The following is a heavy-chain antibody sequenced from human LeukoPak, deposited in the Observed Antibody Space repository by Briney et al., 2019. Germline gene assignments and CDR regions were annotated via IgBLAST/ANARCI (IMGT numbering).Heavy chain of an antibody. D-gene: IGHD4-17*01. V-gene: IGHV1-2*02. Sequence: ASVKVSCKASGYTFTGHYMRWVRQAPGQGLEWMGWINPNSGGTNYAQRFQGRVTMTRDTSISTAYMELSRLRSDDTAVYYCARGVTKDFQYWGQGTLVTVSS. J-gene: IGHJ1*01. CDR1: GYTFTGHY. CDR3: ARGVTKDFQY. CDR2: INPNSGGT.